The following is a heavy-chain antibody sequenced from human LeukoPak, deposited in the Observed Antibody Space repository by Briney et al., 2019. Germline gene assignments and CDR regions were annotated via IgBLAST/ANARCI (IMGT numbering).Heavy chain of an antibody. D-gene: IGHD3-10*01. Sequence: SGPTLVNPTQTLTLTCTFSGFSLSTSGVGVGWIRQPPGKALEWLALIYWDDDKRYSPSLKSRLTITKDTSKNQVVLTMTNMDPADTATYSCAHRPPRQTVRGVISYRRAHWFDPWGPGTLVTVSS. J-gene: IGHJ5*02. CDR1: GFSLSTSGVG. V-gene: IGHV2-5*02. CDR3: AHRPPRQTVRGVISYRRAHWFDP. CDR2: IYWDDDK.